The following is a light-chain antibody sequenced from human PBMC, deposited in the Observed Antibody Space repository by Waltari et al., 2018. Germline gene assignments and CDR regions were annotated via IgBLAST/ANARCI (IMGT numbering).Light chain of an antibody. V-gene: IGKV3-11*01. Sequence: EIVLTQSPATLSLSPGERATLSCRASQSLSTYLAWYQHKPGQAPRLLIYHASHRATGIPARFSGSGSGTDFTLTISSLEPEDIAVYYCQQRGTFGPGTKVEIK. J-gene: IGKJ3*01. CDR3: QQRGT. CDR2: HAS. CDR1: QSLSTY.